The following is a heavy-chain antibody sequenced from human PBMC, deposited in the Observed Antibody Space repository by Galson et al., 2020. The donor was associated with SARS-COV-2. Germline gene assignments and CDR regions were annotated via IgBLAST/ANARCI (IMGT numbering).Heavy chain of an antibody. CDR2: IYPGDSDT. J-gene: IGHJ4*02. CDR1: GYSFNTYW. D-gene: IGHD5-12*01. Sequence: GESLKISCKGSGYSFNTYWIGWVRQMPGKGLELMGIIYPGDSDTRYRPSFQGQVTMSADKSLNTVYLQWSSLKASDSAIYYCAKYIRPRVATISDYWGQGTLVTVSS. V-gene: IGHV5-51*01. CDR3: AKYIRPRVATISDY.